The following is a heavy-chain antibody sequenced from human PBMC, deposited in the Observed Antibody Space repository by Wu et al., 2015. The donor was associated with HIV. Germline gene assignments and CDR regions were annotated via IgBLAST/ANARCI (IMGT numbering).Heavy chain of an antibody. CDR3: ARARRPVADALELDY. CDR1: GYTFNDYH. V-gene: IGHV1-2*02. Sequence: QIQLVQSGAEVKKPGASVRVSCTASGYTFNDYHMHWVRQAPGQGLEWMGWINRNSGGTTYAQKFQGRVAVTRDTSITTVFMELSRLRFDDTAVYYCARARRPVADALELDYWGQGTLVTVSS. CDR2: INRNSGGT. D-gene: IGHD6-19*01. J-gene: IGHJ4*02.